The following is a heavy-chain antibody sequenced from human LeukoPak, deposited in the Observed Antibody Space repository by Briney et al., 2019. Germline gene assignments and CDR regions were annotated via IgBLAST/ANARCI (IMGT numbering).Heavy chain of an antibody. Sequence: GGSLRLSCTASGFTLRSYAVSWVRQAPGKGLEWVSAISGSGGSTYYAESAKGRFTTSRDNSKNTVYLQMNSPRAEDTAVYYCAKDWGYGSGSPYYFDYWGQGTLVTVSS. V-gene: IGHV3-23*01. J-gene: IGHJ4*02. CDR1: GFTLRSYA. CDR2: ISGSGGST. D-gene: IGHD3-10*01. CDR3: AKDWGYGSGSPYYFDY.